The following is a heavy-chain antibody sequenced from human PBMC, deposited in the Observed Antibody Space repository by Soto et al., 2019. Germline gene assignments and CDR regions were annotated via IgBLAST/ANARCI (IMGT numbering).Heavy chain of an antibody. J-gene: IGHJ5*02. CDR3: ARKGTPSRYCSSTGCYLGWFDP. CDR2: IIPIFGTA. V-gene: IGHV1-69*01. CDR1: GGTFSSYA. Sequence: QVQLVQSGAEVKKPGSSVKVSCKASGGTFSSYAISWVRQAPGQGLEWMGGIIPIFGTANYAQKFQGRVTITADESTSTAYMELSSLRSEDTAVYYCARKGTPSRYCSSTGCYLGWFDPWGQGTLVTVSS. D-gene: IGHD2-2*01.